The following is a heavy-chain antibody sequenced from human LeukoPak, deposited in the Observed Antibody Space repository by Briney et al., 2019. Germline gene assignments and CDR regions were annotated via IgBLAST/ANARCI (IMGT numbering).Heavy chain of an antibody. Sequence: GGSLRLSCTASGFNFGDYAMSWVRQAPGKGLEWVSYISSSSSYTNYADSVKGRFTISRDNAKNSLYLQMNSLRAEDTAVYYCARTGLRPTMIVVGTPDYWGQGTLVTVSS. D-gene: IGHD3-22*01. CDR2: ISSSSSYT. CDR1: GFNFGDYA. J-gene: IGHJ4*02. V-gene: IGHV3-11*06. CDR3: ARTGLRPTMIVVGTPDY.